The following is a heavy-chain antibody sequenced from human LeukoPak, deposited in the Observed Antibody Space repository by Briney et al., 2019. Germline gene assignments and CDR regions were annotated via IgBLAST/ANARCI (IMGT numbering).Heavy chain of an antibody. J-gene: IGHJ4*02. Sequence: ASVKVSCKASGYTFTSYYMHWVRQAPGQGLEWMGIINPSGGSTSYAQKFQGRVTTTRDTSTSTVYMELSSPRSEDTAVYYCAREEDGSSTSMPPGYFDYWGQGTLVTVSS. V-gene: IGHV1-46*01. D-gene: IGHD2-2*01. CDR3: AREEDGSSTSMPPGYFDY. CDR1: GYTFTSYY. CDR2: INPSGGST.